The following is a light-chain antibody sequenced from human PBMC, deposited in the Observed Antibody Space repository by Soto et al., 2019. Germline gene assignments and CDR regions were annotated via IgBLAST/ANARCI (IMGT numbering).Light chain of an antibody. CDR3: QQYYITPRA. J-gene: IGKJ1*01. CDR1: QSVLYSSNNKNY. CDR2: WAS. Sequence: DIVMTQYQDSLAVSLGERATINCKSSQSVLYSSNNKNYLAWYQQKPGQPPKLLIYWASTRESGVPDRFSGSGSGTDFTLTISSLQAEDVAVYYCQQYYITPRAFGQVTKVDIK. V-gene: IGKV4-1*01.